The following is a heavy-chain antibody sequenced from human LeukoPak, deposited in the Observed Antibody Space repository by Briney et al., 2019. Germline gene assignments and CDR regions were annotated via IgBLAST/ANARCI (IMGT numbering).Heavy chain of an antibody. D-gene: IGHD2-8*02. CDR2: IYYSGST. J-gene: IGHJ1*01. CDR3: ARTSRTGEPEYFQH. CDR1: GGSISSGDYY. Sequence: SETLSLTCTVSGGSISSGDYYWSWIRQPPGKGLEWIGYIYYSGSTYYNPSLRSRVTISVDTSENQFSLRLSSVTAADTAVYYCARTSRTGEPEYFQHWGQGTLVTVSS. V-gene: IGHV4-30-4*01.